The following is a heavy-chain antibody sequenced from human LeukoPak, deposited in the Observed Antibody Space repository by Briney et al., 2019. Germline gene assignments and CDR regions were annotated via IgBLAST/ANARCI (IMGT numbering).Heavy chain of an antibody. Sequence: ASVKVSCKASGYTFTSYDINWVRQATGQGLEWMGWMNPNSGNTGYAQKFQSRVTMTRDTSITTAFMELNILKSDDTAVYYRVRDGYSGGAFDIWGQGAMVTVSS. D-gene: IGHD5-12*01. CDR1: GYTFTSYD. CDR2: MNPNSGNT. J-gene: IGHJ3*02. CDR3: VRDGYSGGAFDI. V-gene: IGHV1-8*02.